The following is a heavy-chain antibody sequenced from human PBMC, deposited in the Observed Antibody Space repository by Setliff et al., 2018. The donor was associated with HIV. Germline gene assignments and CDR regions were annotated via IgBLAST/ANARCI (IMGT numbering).Heavy chain of an antibody. CDR3: VRDLVYYYDNSGSFYVAEYFQH. CDR2: IYYSGST. D-gene: IGHD3-22*01. Sequence: SETLSLTCSVSGGSVGSGSYYWSWIRQSPGKGLEWLGYIYYSGSTTYNPSLRSRFTVSRDNANNLLFLQMDNLRAEDTAVYYCVRDLVYYYDNSGSFYVAEYFQHWGQGTLVTVSS. CDR1: GGSVGSGSYY. V-gene: IGHV4-61*01. J-gene: IGHJ1*01.